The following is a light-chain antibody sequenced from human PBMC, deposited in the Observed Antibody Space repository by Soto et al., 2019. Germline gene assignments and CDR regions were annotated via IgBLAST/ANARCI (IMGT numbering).Light chain of an antibody. Sequence: TRSPATQTLTTGGPAPLSCRANQSVRNLLACYQQNTGHTPRVLIYGESSRAPGIPARFSGSGSGTAFTLTISRLVSKDYAVYYCQQYGSSSRTIGQ. CDR3: QQYGSSSRT. V-gene: IGKV3-20*01. CDR1: QSVRNL. J-gene: IGKJ1*01. CDR2: GES.